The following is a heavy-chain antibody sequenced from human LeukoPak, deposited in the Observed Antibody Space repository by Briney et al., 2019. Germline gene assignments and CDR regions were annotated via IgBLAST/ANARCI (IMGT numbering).Heavy chain of an antibody. CDR3: ARVPRDTAMPHFDY. CDR2: IIPIFGTA. Sequence: GASVKVSCKASGGTFSSYAISWVRQAPGQGLEWMGGIIPIFGTANYAQKFQGRVTITADESTSTAYMELSSLRSEDTAVYYCARVPRDTAMPHFDYWGQGTLVTVSS. J-gene: IGHJ4*02. CDR1: GGTFSSYA. D-gene: IGHD5-18*01. V-gene: IGHV1-69*01.